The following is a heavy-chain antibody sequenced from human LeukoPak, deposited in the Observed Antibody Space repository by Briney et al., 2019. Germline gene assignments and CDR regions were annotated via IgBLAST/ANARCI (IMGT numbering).Heavy chain of an antibody. CDR2: IYYSGST. V-gene: IGHV4-59*01. J-gene: IGHJ5*02. D-gene: IGHD3-22*01. Sequence: SETLSLTCTVSGGSISSYYWSWIRQPPGKGLEWIGYIYYSGSTNYNPSLKSRLTISVDTSKNQFSLKLSSVTAADTAVYYCARIEYYYDSSGYQPYNWFDPWGQGTLVTVSS. CDR3: ARIEYYYDSSGYQPYNWFDP. CDR1: GGSISSYY.